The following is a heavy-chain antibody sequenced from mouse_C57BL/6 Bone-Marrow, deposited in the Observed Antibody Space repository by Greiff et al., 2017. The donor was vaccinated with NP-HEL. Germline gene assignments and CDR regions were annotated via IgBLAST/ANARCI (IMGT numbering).Heavy chain of an antibody. CDR3: VVTAQAPWFDY. D-gene: IGHD3-2*02. CDR1: GYTFTSYW. J-gene: IGHJ3*01. V-gene: IGHV1-64*01. Sequence: VQLQQPGAELVKPGASVKLSCKASGYTFTSYWMHWVKQRPGQGLEWIGMIHPNSGSTNYNEKFKGKATLTVDKSSSTAYMQLSSLTSEDSAVYCCVVTAQAPWFDYWGQGTLVTVSA. CDR2: IHPNSGST.